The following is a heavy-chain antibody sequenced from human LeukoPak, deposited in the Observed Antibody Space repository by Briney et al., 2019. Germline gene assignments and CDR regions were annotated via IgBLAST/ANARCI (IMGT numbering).Heavy chain of an antibody. Sequence: GGSLRLSCAASGFTFSSYWMHWVRQAPGKGLVWVSRINSDGSSTSYADSVKGRFTISRDNAKNTLYLQMNSLRAEDTAVYYCARAPRCSGGSCPTYYFDYWGQGTLVIVSS. CDR2: INSDGSST. J-gene: IGHJ4*02. CDR1: GFTFSSYW. V-gene: IGHV3-74*01. CDR3: ARAPRCSGGSCPTYYFDY. D-gene: IGHD2-15*01.